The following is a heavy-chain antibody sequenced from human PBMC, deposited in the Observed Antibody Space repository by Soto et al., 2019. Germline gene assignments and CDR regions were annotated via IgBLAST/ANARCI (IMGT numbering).Heavy chain of an antibody. V-gene: IGHV3-30*03. CDR3: VIDPGRTTVAGTGYFDL. D-gene: IGHD6-19*01. CDR1: GFPFSRHA. CDR2: ISFDGGLK. Sequence: QVQLVESGGGVVQPGKSLRLSCAASGFPFSRHAMYWVRQAPGKGLEWVATISFDGGLKYYSDSVKGRFTFSKDNSKNLLFMQMNRLTPEDTAVFYRVIDPGRTTVAGTGYFDLWGQGTLVTVSS. J-gene: IGHJ4*02.